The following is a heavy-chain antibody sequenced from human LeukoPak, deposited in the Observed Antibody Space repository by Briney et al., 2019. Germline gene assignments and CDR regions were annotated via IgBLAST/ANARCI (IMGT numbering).Heavy chain of an antibody. CDR1: GFTFSSYW. CDR2: INTDGSST. V-gene: IGHV3-74*01. J-gene: IGHJ3*02. Sequence: GGSLRLSCAASGFTFSSYWMHWVRQAPGKGLVWVSRINTDGSSTSYADSVKGRFTISRDNAKNTLYLQMNSLRAEDMAVYYCASHILTGYSDAFDIWGQGTMVTVSS. D-gene: IGHD3-9*01. CDR3: ASHILTGYSDAFDI.